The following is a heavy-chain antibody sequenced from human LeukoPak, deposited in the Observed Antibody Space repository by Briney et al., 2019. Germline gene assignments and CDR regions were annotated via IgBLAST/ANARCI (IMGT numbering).Heavy chain of an antibody. V-gene: IGHV3-73*01. J-gene: IGHJ4*02. CDR2: IRSSSHSDAT. Sequence: GGSLKLSCAASGFTFTGSAMHWVRQASGKGLEWVGRIRSSSHSDATAYAESVNGRFTISRDDSKKTAYLQMNSLKTEDTAVYYCARGGVCSGGNCYYYFDYWGQGTLVTVSS. CDR3: ARGGVCSGGNCYYYFDY. CDR1: GFTFTGSA. D-gene: IGHD2-15*01.